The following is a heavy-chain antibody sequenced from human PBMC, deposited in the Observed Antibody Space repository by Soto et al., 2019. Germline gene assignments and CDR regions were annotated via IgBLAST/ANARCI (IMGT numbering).Heavy chain of an antibody. Sequence: QVQLVQSGAEVKKPGASVKVSCKASGYTFTSYYMHWVRQAPGQGLEWMGIIKPSGGSTRYAQKLPGRVTMTRDTSTSTVDMELNSMRSEDTAVYYCAGDLGDYYGSGSYYRSYYYYGMDVWGQGTTVTVSS. CDR2: IKPSGGST. V-gene: IGHV1-46*04. J-gene: IGHJ6*02. CDR3: AGDLGDYYGSGSYYRSYYYYGMDV. D-gene: IGHD3-10*01. CDR1: GYTFTSYY.